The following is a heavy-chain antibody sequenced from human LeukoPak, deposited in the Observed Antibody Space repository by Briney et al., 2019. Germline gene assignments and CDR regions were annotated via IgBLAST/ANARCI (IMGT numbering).Heavy chain of an antibody. V-gene: IGHV1-69*01. Sequence: SVKVSCKASGGTFSSYAISWVRRAPGQGLEWMGGIIPIFGTANYAQKFQGRVTITADESTSTAYMELSSLRSEDTAVYYCASLTGTTRGVYYYYYGMDVWGKGTTVTVSS. J-gene: IGHJ6*04. D-gene: IGHD1-20*01. CDR3: ASLTGTTRGVYYYYYGMDV. CDR1: GGTFSSYA. CDR2: IIPIFGTA.